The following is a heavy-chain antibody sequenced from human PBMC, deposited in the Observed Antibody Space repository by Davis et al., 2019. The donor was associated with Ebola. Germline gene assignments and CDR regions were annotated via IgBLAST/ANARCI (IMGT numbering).Heavy chain of an antibody. D-gene: IGHD2-21*01. CDR2: ISSSSSYI. J-gene: IGHJ4*02. CDR3: ARGPRWGGEVYNDY. CDR1: GFTFSSYS. V-gene: IGHV3-21*01. Sequence: GESLKISCAASGFTFSSYSMNWVRQAPGKGLEWDSSISSSSSYIYYADSVKGRFTISRDNAKNSLYLQMNSLRAEDTAVYYCARGPRWGGEVYNDYWGQGTLVTVSS.